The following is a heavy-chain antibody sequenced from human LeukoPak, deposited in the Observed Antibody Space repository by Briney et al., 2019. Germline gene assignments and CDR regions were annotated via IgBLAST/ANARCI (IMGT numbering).Heavy chain of an antibody. CDR3: AREDHSKYEY. D-gene: IGHD4-11*01. CDR2: MDLDGSEK. V-gene: IGHV3-7*01. J-gene: IGHJ4*02. CDR1: GFTFSSYW. Sequence: PGGSLRLSCAASGFTFSSYWMGWVRQAPGKGLEWVANMDLDGSEKYYVDSVKGRFTISRDNAKNSLYLQMNSLRAEDTAVYYCAREDHSKYEYWGQGTLVTVSS.